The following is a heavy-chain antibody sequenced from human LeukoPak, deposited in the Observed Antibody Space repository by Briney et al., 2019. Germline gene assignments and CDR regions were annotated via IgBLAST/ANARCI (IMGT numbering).Heavy chain of an antibody. V-gene: IGHV3-48*03. CDR1: GFAFSSHE. CDR3: ASSLSSGWGPVDDY. Sequence: GGSLRLSCAASGFAFSSHEMNWVCQAPGKGLEWVSYISSSGSSIYYADSVKGRSTISRDNAQNSLYLQMNSLRADDTAAYYCASSLSSGWGPVDDYWGQGIMVTVSS. D-gene: IGHD6-19*01. J-gene: IGHJ4*02. CDR2: ISSSGSSI.